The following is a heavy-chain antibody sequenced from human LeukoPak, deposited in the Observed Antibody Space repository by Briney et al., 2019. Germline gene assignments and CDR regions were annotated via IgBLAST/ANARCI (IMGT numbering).Heavy chain of an antibody. V-gene: IGHV4-31*03. CDR3: ARDQRITYGMDV. J-gene: IGHJ6*02. Sequence: SQTLSLTCTVSGGSISRGGYYWSWIRQHPGKGLEWIGYIYYSGSTYYNPSLKSRVTISVDTSKNQFSLKLSSVTAADTAVYYCARDQRITYGMDVWGQGTTVTVSS. D-gene: IGHD2-15*01. CDR1: GGSISRGGYY. CDR2: IYYSGST.